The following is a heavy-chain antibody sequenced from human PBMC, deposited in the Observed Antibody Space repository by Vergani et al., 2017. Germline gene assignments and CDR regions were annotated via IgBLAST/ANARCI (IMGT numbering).Heavy chain of an antibody. CDR2: INSDGDST. J-gene: IGHJ6*03. CDR1: GFNFSNYW. Sequence: VQLVESGGGLVQPGGSLRLSCTASGFNFSNYWMQWVRQAPGKGLMWVSRINSDGDSTSYADSVKGRFTISRDNAKNTLYLQVDSLRAEDTAVYYCARDWWELLDYFYYMDVWVKGATVTVSS. V-gene: IGHV3-74*01. CDR3: ARDWWELLDYFYYMDV. D-gene: IGHD1-26*01.